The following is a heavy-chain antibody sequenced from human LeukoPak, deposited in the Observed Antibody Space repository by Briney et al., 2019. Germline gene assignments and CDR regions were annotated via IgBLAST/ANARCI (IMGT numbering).Heavy chain of an antibody. Sequence: PGGSLRLSCAASGFTFSSYWMSWGRQAPGRGLEWVANIKQDGSEKYYVDSVKGRFTISRDNAKNSLYLQMNSLRAEDTAVYDCNAFRGVIDSPARRDAFDIWGQGTMVTVSS. J-gene: IGHJ3*02. V-gene: IGHV3-7*01. CDR3: NAFRGVIDSPARRDAFDI. D-gene: IGHD3-16*02. CDR1: GFTFSSYW. CDR2: IKQDGSEK.